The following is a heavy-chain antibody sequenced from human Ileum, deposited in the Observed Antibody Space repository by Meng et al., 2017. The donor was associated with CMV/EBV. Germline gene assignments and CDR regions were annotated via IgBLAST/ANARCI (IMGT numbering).Heavy chain of an antibody. V-gene: IGHV3-23*01. CDR3: ATSNYYDSSGSDAFDI. D-gene: IGHD3-22*01. CDR1: GFTFSSYA. CDR2: ISGSGGST. Sequence: GGSLRLSCAASGFTFSSYAMSWVRQAPGKGLEWVSAISGSGGSTYYADSVKGRFTISRDNSKNTLYLQMNSLRAEDTAVYYCATSNYYDSSGSDAFDIWGQGTMVTVSS. J-gene: IGHJ3*02.